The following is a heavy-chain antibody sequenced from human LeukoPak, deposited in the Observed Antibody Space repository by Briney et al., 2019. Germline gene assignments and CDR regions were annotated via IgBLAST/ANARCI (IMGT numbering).Heavy chain of an antibody. D-gene: IGHD3-3*01. V-gene: IGHV3-23*01. CDR1: GFTFRSYA. Sequence: GGSLRLSCAASGFTFRSYAMQWVRQAPGKGLEWVSDISGSGGTTNYAGPVKGRFTISRDTSKNTLYLQMNSLRAEDTAVYYCAKAYSDFWSGYDYWGQGTLVTVSS. J-gene: IGHJ4*02. CDR2: ISGSGGTT. CDR3: AKAYSDFWSGYDY.